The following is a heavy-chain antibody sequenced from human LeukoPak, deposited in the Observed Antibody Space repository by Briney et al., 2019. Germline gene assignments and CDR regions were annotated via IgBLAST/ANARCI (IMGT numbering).Heavy chain of an antibody. V-gene: IGHV3-74*01. J-gene: IGHJ4*02. CDR2: ICPGGTIT. Sequence: PGGSLRLSCTASGFTFSNYCMHWVRQTPEKGLIWVSRICPGGTITNYADSVKGRFTISRDDAKNMMFLQMNSLRADDTAVYYCVRDFRSADYWGQGILVTVSS. CDR3: VRDFRSADY. CDR1: GFTFSNYC.